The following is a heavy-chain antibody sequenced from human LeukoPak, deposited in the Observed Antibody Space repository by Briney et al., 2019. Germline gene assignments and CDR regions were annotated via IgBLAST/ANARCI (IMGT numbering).Heavy chain of an antibody. J-gene: IGHJ4*02. CDR3: ARVHYSGSGLSSYFDY. CDR2: IYSSGSA. D-gene: IGHD3-10*01. Sequence: SETPSLTCTVSGDSIRSYYWSWIRQPPGKGLEWIGYIYSSGSANYNPFLKSRVTISVDTSKNQFSLKLNSVTAADTAVYYCARVHYSGSGLSSYFDYWGQGSRVTVSS. CDR1: GDSIRSYY. V-gene: IGHV4-59*01.